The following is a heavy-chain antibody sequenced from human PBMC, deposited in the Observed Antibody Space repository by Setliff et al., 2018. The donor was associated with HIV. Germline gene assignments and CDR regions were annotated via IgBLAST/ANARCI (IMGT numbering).Heavy chain of an antibody. J-gene: IGHJ5*02. CDR3: ARTSTTTGTTLNWFDP. V-gene: IGHV3-48*03. Sequence: GESLKISCVASGFTFSSYEMSWVRQAPGKGLEWISYISSGGSTVYYADSVKGRFTISRDNAKNSLSLQMNSLRAEDTAVYYCARTSTTTGTTLNWFDPWGQGTLVTVSS. CDR1: GFTFSSYE. CDR2: ISSGGSTV. D-gene: IGHD1-1*01.